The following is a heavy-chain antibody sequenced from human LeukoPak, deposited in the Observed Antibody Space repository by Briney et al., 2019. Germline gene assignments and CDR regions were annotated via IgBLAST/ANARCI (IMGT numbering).Heavy chain of an antibody. V-gene: IGHV3-23*01. Sequence: PGGPLRLSCRTSGFTFSNFAMSWVRQAPGKGLEWVSVISGSGGSIYYSDSVKGRFTISRDNSKSTLYLQINSLRAEDTAVYYCAKADTVMVRRYYFDYWGQGALVTVSS. CDR3: AKADTVMVRRYYFDY. J-gene: IGHJ4*02. CDR2: ISGSGGSI. CDR1: GFTFSNFA. D-gene: IGHD5-18*01.